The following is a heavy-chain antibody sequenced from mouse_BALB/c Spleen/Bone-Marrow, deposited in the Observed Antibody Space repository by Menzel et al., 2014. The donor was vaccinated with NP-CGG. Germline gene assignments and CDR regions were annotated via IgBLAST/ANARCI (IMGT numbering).Heavy chain of an antibody. CDR2: INPSTGYT. Sequence: VQLQQSGAELAKPGAPVKMSCKASGYTFXSYWMHWVKQRPGQGLEWIGNINPSTGYTEYNQKFKDKATLTADKSSSTAYMQLNSLTSEDSAVYYCARSYGKNVDYWGQGTTLTVSS. CDR1: GYTFXSYW. CDR3: ARSYGKNVDY. D-gene: IGHD2-1*01. V-gene: IGHV1-7*01. J-gene: IGHJ2*01.